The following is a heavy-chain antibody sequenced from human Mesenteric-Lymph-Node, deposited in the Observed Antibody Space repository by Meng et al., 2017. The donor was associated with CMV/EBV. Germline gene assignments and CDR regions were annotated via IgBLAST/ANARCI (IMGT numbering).Heavy chain of an antibody. CDR2: ISGSGGST. CDR3: AKTRILVYYGMDV. Sequence: GESLKISCAASGFTFSTYAMSWVRQAPGKGLEWVSAISGSGGSTYYADSVTGRFTISRDNSKNTLYLQMNSLRAEDTAVYYCAKTRILVYYGMDVWGQGTTVTVSS. CDR1: GFTFSTYA. J-gene: IGHJ6*02. D-gene: IGHD2-2*01. V-gene: IGHV3-23*01.